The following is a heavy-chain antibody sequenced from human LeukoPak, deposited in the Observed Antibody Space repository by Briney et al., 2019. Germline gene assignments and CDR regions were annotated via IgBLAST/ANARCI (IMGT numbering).Heavy chain of an antibody. J-gene: IGHJ6*03. D-gene: IGHD3-10*01. CDR2: IIPIFGTA. Sequence: ASVKVSCKASGGTFSSYAISWVRQAPGQGLEWMGGIIPIFGTANYAQKFQGRVTITADESTSTAYMELSSLRSEDTAVYYCARVGYYYGSGSYLPTDYYYYYMDVWGKGTTVTISS. CDR3: ARVGYYYGSGSYLPTDYYYYYMDV. V-gene: IGHV1-69*13. CDR1: GGTFSSYA.